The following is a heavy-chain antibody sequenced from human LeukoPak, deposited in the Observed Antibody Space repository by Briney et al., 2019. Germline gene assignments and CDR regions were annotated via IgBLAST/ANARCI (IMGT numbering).Heavy chain of an antibody. CDR3: AKDISNYDILTGHFDY. V-gene: IGHV3-9*01. J-gene: IGHJ4*02. D-gene: IGHD3-9*01. Sequence: GGSLRLSCAASGFTFDDYAMHWVRQAPGKGLEWASGISWNSGSIGYADSVKGRFTISRDNAKNSLYLQMNSLRAEDTALYYCAKDISNYDILTGHFDYWGQGTLVTVSS. CDR1: GFTFDDYA. CDR2: ISWNSGSI.